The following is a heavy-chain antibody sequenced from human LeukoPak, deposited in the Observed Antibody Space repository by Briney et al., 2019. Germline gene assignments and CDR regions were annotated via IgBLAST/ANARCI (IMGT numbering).Heavy chain of an antibody. CDR1: GYTFTDDY. V-gene: IGHV1-2*02. J-gene: IGHJ6*03. Sequence: ASVKVSCKASGYTFTDDYVHWVRQAPGQGLEWMGWINPNSGVTNYAQKFQGRVTMTRDMSISTAYMELSRLRSDDTAVYYCARARYREINYAYAGGFYYMDVWGKGATVTVSS. CDR2: INPNSGVT. D-gene: IGHD1-26*01. CDR3: ARARYREINYAYAGGFYYMDV.